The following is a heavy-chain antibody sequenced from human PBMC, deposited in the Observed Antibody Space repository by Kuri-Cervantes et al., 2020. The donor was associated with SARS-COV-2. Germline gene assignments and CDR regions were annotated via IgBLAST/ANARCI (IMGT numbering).Heavy chain of an antibody. D-gene: IGHD3-3*01. V-gene: IGHV3-66*02. J-gene: IGHJ4*02. CDR2: IYSGGKT. CDR1: GFTVSGNY. CDR3: AREGLGTIFGVETYDY. Sequence: LSLTCAASGFTVSGNYMSWVRQAPGKGLEWVSVIYSGGKTFFADSVKGRFTISRDEPKNTLYLQMNSLRAEDTAVYYCAREGLGTIFGVETYDYWGQGTLVTVSS.